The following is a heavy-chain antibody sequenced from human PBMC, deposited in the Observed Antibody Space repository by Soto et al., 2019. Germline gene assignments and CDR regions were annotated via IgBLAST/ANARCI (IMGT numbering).Heavy chain of an antibody. J-gene: IGHJ4*02. CDR2: IKSRADGGTT. D-gene: IGHD3-9*01. CDR3: TSVPTYDILNGYHDY. CDR1: GFSFSNAW. V-gene: IGHV3-15*01. Sequence: EVQLVESGGGLVKPGGSLRLSCAASGFSFSNAWMSWVRQAPGKGLEWVGRIKSRADGGTTDFAAPVKGRFTISRDDSKITLYLQMNSLKTEDTAVYYCTSVPTYDILNGYHDYWGQGTLVTVSS.